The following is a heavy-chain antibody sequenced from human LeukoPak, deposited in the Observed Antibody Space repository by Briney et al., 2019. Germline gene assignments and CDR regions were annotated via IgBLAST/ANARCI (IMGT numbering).Heavy chain of an antibody. CDR3: ARDGDITPTDV. J-gene: IGHJ6*02. CDR1: GFTFSSYG. CDR2: ISYDGSNK. D-gene: IGHD2-15*01. V-gene: IGHV3-30*03. Sequence: PGRSLRLSCAASGFTFSSYGMHWVRQAPGKGLEWVAVISYDGSNKYYADSVKGRFTISRDNSKNTLYLQMNSLRAEDTAVHYCARDGDITPTDVWGQGTTVTVSS.